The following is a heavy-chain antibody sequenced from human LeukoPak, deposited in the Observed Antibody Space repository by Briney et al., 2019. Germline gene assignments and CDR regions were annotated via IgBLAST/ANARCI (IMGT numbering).Heavy chain of an antibody. CDR2: IKSKTDGGTT. V-gene: IGHV3-15*01. CDR1: GFTFSNAW. CDR3: TTGAMVRGVIIYFDY. J-gene: IGHJ4*02. Sequence: PGGSLRLSCAASGFTFSNAWMSWVRQAPGKGLEWVGRIKSKTDGGTTDYAAPVKGRFTISRDDLKNTLYLQMNSLKTEDTAVYYCTTGAMVRGVIIYFDYWGQGTLVTVSS. D-gene: IGHD3-10*01.